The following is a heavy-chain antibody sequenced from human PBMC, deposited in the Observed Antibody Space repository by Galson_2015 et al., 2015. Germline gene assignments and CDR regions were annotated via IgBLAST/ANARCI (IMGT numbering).Heavy chain of an antibody. D-gene: IGHD5-12*01. V-gene: IGHV1-18*01. CDR3: ARLSNSADDCSLGY. J-gene: IGHJ4*02. Sequence: SVKVSCKASGYTFTSYGIRWVRQAPGQGLEWMGWISAYNGNTNYAQKIQDRVTMTTDTSTSTAYMELRSLRSDDAAVYYCARLSNSADDCSLGYWGQGTLVTVSS. CDR1: GYTFTSYG. CDR2: ISAYNGNT.